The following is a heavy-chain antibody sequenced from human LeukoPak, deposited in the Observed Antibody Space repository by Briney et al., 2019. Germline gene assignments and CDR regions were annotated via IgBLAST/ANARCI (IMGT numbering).Heavy chain of an antibody. D-gene: IGHD6-19*01. J-gene: IGHJ4*02. CDR3: ARVRGWYYFDY. CDR2: ISYDGSNK. CDR1: GFTFSSYA. V-gene: IGHV3-30-3*01. Sequence: SGGSLRLSCAASGFTFSSYAMHWVRQAPGKGLEWVAVISYDGSNKYYADSVKGRFTISRDNSKNTLYLQMNSLRAEDTAVYYCARVRGWYYFDYWGQGTLVTVSS.